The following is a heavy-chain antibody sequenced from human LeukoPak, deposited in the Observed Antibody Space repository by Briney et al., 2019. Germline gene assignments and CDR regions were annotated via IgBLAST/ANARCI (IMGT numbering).Heavy chain of an antibody. J-gene: IGHJ3*02. CDR3: ARVNGSGCYFDFDI. Sequence: SETLSLTCTVSGGSLNSYYLSWIRQPPGKGLEWIAFMYYTGSTNYNPSLRSRVTISVDTSKNQFSLKLSSVTAADTAVYYCARVNGSGCYFDFDIWGQGTMVTVSS. CDR2: MYYTGST. CDR1: GGSLNSYY. V-gene: IGHV4-59*01. D-gene: IGHD3-10*01.